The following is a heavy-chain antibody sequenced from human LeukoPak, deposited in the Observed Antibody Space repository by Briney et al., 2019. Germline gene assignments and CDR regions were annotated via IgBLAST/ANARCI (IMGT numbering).Heavy chain of an antibody. CDR1: GFTFSSYA. D-gene: IGHD2/OR15-2a*01. Sequence: GGSLRLSCAASGFTFSSYAMTWVRQAPGKGLEWVSSITGSGGATYYADSVEGRFTISRDNSKNTLYLQMNSLGAEVTAVYYCARKTGFFLSDPWGQGTLVTVSS. CDR3: ARKTGFFLSDP. J-gene: IGHJ5*02. V-gene: IGHV3-23*01. CDR2: ITGSGGAT.